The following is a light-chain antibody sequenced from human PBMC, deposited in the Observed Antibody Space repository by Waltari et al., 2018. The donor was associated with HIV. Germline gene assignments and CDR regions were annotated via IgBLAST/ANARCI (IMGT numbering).Light chain of an antibody. J-gene: IGLJ2*01. CDR1: ALPKKY. CDR3: HSGDSSGV. V-gene: IGLV3-10*01. Sequence: SFELTQPPSVSVSPGQTARITCSGDALPKKYAYWFQQKSGQAPLLVIYEDNKRPSGIPGRFSGSSLGTMATLTISGAQVEDEADYYCHSGDSSGVFGGGTRLTVL. CDR2: EDN.